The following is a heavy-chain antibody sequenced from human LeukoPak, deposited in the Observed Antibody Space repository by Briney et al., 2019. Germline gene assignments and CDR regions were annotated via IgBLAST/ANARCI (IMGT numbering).Heavy chain of an antibody. CDR1: GFTFSYYY. J-gene: IGHJ4*02. CDR3: ARVASWTADY. D-gene: IGHD6-13*01. CDR2: ISSSCSYT. V-gene: IGHV3-11*06. Sequence: GGSLRLSCAASGFTFSYYYMSWIRQAPGHRLEWVSSISSSCSYTYYADSVKGRFTIARDNAKNSLYLQMNSLRAEDTAVYYCARVASWTADYWGQGTLVTVSS.